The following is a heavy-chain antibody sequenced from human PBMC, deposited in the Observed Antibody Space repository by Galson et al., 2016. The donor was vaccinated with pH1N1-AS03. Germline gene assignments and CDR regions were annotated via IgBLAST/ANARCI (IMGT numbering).Heavy chain of an antibody. CDR3: ARSTHVNEGLDF. J-gene: IGHJ4*02. CDR2: IFWDGET. Sequence: ALVKPTQTLTPTCTFSGFSLSTGGVHVAWIRQPPGKALEWLALIFWDGETRYRPSLRSRLTITKDTSKNQVVLTMTNMDPVDTATYYCARSTHVNEGLDFWGQGTLVTVSS. D-gene: IGHD2-8*01. CDR1: GFSLSTGGVH. V-gene: IGHV2-5*02.